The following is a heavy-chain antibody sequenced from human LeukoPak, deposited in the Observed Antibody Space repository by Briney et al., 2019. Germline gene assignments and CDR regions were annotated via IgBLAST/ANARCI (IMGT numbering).Heavy chain of an antibody. J-gene: IGHJ4*02. CDR3: ARIYCSSTGCYLLDY. Sequence: ASVKVSCKASGYTFTGYYMHWVRQAPGQGLEWMGWINPNSGGTNYAQKFQGRVTMTRDTSISTAYMELSRLRSDDTAVYYCARIYCSSTGCYLLDYWGQGTLVTVSS. V-gene: IGHV1-2*02. CDR2: INPNSGGT. D-gene: IGHD2-2*01. CDR1: GYTFTGYY.